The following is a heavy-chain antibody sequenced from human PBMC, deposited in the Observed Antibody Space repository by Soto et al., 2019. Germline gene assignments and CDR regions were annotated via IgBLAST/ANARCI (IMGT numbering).Heavy chain of an antibody. V-gene: IGHV1-46*01. D-gene: IGHD2-15*01. CDR3: ARVYCSGGGCYGIDY. Sequence: QVQLVQSGAEVKKPGASVKISCKASGDTFTSYYMHWVRQAPGQGLEWMGIINPSGDTSYAQKFQGRGTMTRDTATSKSYMELSSLRSEETAVYYCARVYCSGGGCYGIDYWGQGTLVTVSS. J-gene: IGHJ4*02. CDR1: GDTFTSYY. CDR2: INPSGDT.